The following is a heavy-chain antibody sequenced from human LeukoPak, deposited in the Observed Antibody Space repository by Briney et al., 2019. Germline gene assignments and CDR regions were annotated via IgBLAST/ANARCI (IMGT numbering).Heavy chain of an antibody. J-gene: IGHJ5*02. CDR2: ISGSGGST. CDR3: ARSLVGAYL. V-gene: IGHV3-23*01. Sequence: ETLSLTCAVYGGSFSGYYWSWIRQAPGKGLEWVSAISGSGGSTYYADSVKGRFTISRDNSKNTLYLQMNSLRAEDTAVYYCARSLVGAYLWGQGTLVTVSS. CDR1: GGSFSGYY. D-gene: IGHD1-26*01.